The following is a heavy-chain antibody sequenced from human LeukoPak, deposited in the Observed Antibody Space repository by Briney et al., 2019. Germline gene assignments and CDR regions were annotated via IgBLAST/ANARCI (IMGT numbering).Heavy chain of an antibody. CDR1: GFTLSSYA. J-gene: IGHJ4*02. Sequence: PGESLRLSCAASGFTLSSYAMSWVRQAPGKGLDWVSGISGSDGSTYYADSVKGRFTISRDNSKNTLYLQMNSLRAEDTAVYYCAKERSGIPAAANYWGQGTLVTVSS. CDR2: ISGSDGST. CDR3: AKERSGIPAAANY. V-gene: IGHV3-23*01. D-gene: IGHD6-13*01.